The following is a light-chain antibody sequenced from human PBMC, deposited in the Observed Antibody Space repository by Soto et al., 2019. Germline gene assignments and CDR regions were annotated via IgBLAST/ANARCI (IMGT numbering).Light chain of an antibody. CDR2: EVN. J-gene: IGLJ2*01. CDR1: TSDVGGYNS. V-gene: IGLV2-8*01. CDR3: SSFGGSDNVV. Sequence: QSALTQPPSASGSPGQSVTISCTGTTSDVGGYNSVSWFQQHPGKAPKLMIYEVNKRPSGVPGRFSGSKSGNTASLTVSGLQAEDEAECYCSSFGGSDNVVFGGGTKLTVL.